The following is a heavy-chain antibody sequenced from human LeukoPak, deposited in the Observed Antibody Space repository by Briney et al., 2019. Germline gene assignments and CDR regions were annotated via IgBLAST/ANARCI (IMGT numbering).Heavy chain of an antibody. CDR1: GFSFRTYG. CDR3: AKEVGDFDGFDV. J-gene: IGHJ3*01. Sequence: GGSLRLSCAGSGFSFRTYGMHWVRQAPGMGLEWVAVISPDGSGKVYANSVKGRFTISRDNSKNTVDLQMNSLGAEDTAVYYCAKEVGDFDGFDVWGQGTMVTVSS. V-gene: IGHV3-30*18. D-gene: IGHD4-17*01. CDR2: ISPDGSGK.